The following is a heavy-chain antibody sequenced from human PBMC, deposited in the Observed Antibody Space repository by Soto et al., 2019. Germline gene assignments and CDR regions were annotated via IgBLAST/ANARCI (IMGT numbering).Heavy chain of an antibody. D-gene: IGHD2-15*01. V-gene: IGHV1-69*08. CDR3: ASGKSQMTQDRMGFYYYMYV. CDR1: GDTFFNYT. CDR2: VIPLLDAS. Sequence: QVQLVQSGAEVKKPGSSVKISCTTSGDTFFNYTFTWVRRAPGQGLEWMGRVIPLLDASNYAEKFQDRVTIPADKSTSTAYMELSGLKSDDSAIYYCASGKSQMTQDRMGFYYYMYVWGKGTTVTVSS. J-gene: IGHJ6*03.